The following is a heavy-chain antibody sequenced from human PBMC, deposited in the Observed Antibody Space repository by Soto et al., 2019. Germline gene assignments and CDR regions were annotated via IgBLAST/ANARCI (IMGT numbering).Heavy chain of an antibody. Sequence: SETLSLTCTVSGGSISSYYWSWIRQPPGKGLEWIGYIYYSGSTNYNPSLKSRVTISVDTSKNQFSLKLSSVTAADTAVYYCARVHGYYDSSGYYYYYYYYGMDVWGQGTTVTVSS. CDR2: IYYSGST. CDR1: GGSISSYY. J-gene: IGHJ6*02. D-gene: IGHD3-22*01. CDR3: ARVHGYYDSSGYYYYYYYYGMDV. V-gene: IGHV4-59*01.